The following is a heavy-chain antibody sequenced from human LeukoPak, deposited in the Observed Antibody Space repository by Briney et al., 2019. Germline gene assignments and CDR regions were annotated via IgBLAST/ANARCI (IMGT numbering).Heavy chain of an antibody. CDR3: ARGQGSSTGRAFDY. CDR1: GGSISSYY. V-gene: IGHV4-4*07. CDR2: VYTSGST. D-gene: IGHD6-6*01. J-gene: IGHJ4*02. Sequence: SETLSLTCTVSGGSISSYYWSWIRQPAGKGLEWIGRVYTSGSTNYNPSLMSRVTMSVDTSKNQFSLKLSSVTAADTAVYYCARGQGSSTGRAFDYWGQGTLVTVSS.